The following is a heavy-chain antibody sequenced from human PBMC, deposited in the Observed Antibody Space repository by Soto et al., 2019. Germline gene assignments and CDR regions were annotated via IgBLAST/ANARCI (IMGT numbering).Heavy chain of an antibody. Sequence: ASVKVSCKASGYTFTGYYMHWVRQAPGQGLEWMGWINPNSGGTNYAQKFQGWVTMTRDTSISTAYMELSRLRSADTAVDYCARESRVIWGMPKVHDAFDIWGQGTMVTVSS. CDR2: INPNSGGT. CDR1: GYTFTGYY. D-gene: IGHD7-27*01. CDR3: ARESRVIWGMPKVHDAFDI. V-gene: IGHV1-2*04. J-gene: IGHJ3*02.